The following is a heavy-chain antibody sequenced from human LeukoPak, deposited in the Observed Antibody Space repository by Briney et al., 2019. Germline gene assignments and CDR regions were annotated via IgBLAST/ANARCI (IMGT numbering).Heavy chain of an antibody. J-gene: IGHJ6*02. CDR3: ARLFDYDILAGYYYYGMDV. CDR2: IIPILGIA. Sequence: SVKVSCKASGGTFSSYAISWVRQAPGQGLEWMGRIIPILGIANYAQKFQGRVTITADKSTSTAYMELSSLRSEDTAVYYCARLFDYDILAGYYYYGMDVWGQGTTVTVSS. D-gene: IGHD3-9*01. V-gene: IGHV1-69*04. CDR1: GGTFSSYA.